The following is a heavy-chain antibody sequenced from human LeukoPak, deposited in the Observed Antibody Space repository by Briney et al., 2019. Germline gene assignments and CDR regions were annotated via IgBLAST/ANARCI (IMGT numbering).Heavy chain of an antibody. Sequence: GGSLRLSCAASGFTFHNYAMSWVRQAPGKGLEWVSSISGNGGSTYYADSLKGRFTISRDNSKNTLYLQMNSLRAEDTAVYSCAKVVGPFDYWGQGTLVTISS. CDR2: ISGNGGST. D-gene: IGHD1-26*01. CDR1: GFTFHNYA. J-gene: IGHJ4*02. CDR3: AKVVGPFDY. V-gene: IGHV3-23*01.